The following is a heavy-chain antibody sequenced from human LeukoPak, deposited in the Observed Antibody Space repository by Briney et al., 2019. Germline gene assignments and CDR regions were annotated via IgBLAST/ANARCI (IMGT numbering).Heavy chain of an antibody. CDR2: INPNSGGT. CDR3: AMSHSLGGSQQLPALDY. CDR1: GYTFTGYY. V-gene: IGHV1-2*02. D-gene: IGHD6-13*01. J-gene: IGHJ4*02. Sequence: ASVKVSCKASGYTFTGYYLHWVRQAPGQGLEWMGWINPNSGGTYYSQKFQGRVTMTRDTSISTAYMEVSRLRSDDTAVYYCAMSHSLGGSQQLPALDYWGQETLVTVSS.